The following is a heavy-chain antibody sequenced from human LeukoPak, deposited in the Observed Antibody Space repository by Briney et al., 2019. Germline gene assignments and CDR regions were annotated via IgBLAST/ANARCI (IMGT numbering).Heavy chain of an antibody. CDR3: ARDRRSDGDYVLDY. CDR1: GFTFSSYW. CDR2: ISNDGSEK. Sequence: GGSLRLSCAASGFTFSSYWMHWVRQAPGKGLEWLAVISNDGSEKYYPDSVKGRFTISRDNSENTLYLQVNSLRAEDSAVYYCARDRRSDGDYVLDYWGQGTLVTVS. D-gene: IGHD4-17*01. V-gene: IGHV3-30*03. J-gene: IGHJ4*02.